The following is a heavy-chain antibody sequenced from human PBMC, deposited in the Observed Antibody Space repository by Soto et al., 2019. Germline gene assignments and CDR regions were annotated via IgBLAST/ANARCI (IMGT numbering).Heavy chain of an antibody. D-gene: IGHD2-15*01. Sequence: EVQLVESGGGLVQPGGSLRLSCSASDFIFSESTIYWVRQVPGKGLEAISAVSTSGRSTYYADSVKDRFTISRDNSKNTLFLQMGSLRPEDTAIYYCVKQAHGLDGVAIDYWGQGTQVTVAS. CDR2: VSTSGRST. CDR3: VKQAHGLDGVAIDY. V-gene: IGHV3-64D*06. J-gene: IGHJ4*02. CDR1: DFIFSEST.